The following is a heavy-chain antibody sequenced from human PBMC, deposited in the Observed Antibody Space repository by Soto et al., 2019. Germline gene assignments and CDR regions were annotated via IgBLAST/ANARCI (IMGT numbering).Heavy chain of an antibody. CDR3: ARVGYRSRPRGWFDP. Sequence: LSLTGTVSGGSISSYYWSWIRQPPGKGLEWIGYIYYSGSTNYNPSLKSRVTISVDTSKNQFSLKLSSVTAADTAVYYCARVGYRSRPRGWFDPWGQGTLVTVSS. CDR2: IYYSGST. V-gene: IGHV4-59*01. D-gene: IGHD6-13*01. J-gene: IGHJ5*02. CDR1: GGSISSYY.